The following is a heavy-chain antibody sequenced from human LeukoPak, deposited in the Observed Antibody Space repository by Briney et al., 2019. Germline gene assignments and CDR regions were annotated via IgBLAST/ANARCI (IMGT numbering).Heavy chain of an antibody. CDR3: ARGYGGYSWSADY. Sequence: SETLSLTCTVSGGSISSYYWSWIRQPPGKGLEWIGCIYYSGSTNYNPSLKSRVTISVDTSKNQFSLKLSSVTAADTAVYYCARGYGGYSWSADYWGQGTLVTVSS. CDR1: GGSISSYY. J-gene: IGHJ4*02. V-gene: IGHV4-59*01. CDR2: IYYSGST. D-gene: IGHD5-18*01.